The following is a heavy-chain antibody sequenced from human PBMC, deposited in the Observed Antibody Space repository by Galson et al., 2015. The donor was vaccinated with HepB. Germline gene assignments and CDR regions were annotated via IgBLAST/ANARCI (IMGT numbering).Heavy chain of an antibody. CDR1: GFTFSSYG. CDR2: ISYDGSNK. D-gene: IGHD3-22*01. J-gene: IGHJ6*02. V-gene: IGHV3-30*03. CDR3: ARGSSSGYYFYYYYGMDV. Sequence: SLRLSCAASGFTFSSYGMHWVRQAPGKGLEWVAVISYDGSNKYYADSVKGRFTISRDNSKNTLYLQMNSLRAEDTAVYYCARGSSSGYYFYYYYGMDVWGQGTTVTVSS.